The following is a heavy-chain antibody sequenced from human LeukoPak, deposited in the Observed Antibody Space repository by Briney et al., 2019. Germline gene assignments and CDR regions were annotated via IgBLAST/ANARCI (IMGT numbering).Heavy chain of an antibody. CDR1: GDSMTNYY. CDR2: IYHSGST. J-gene: IGHJ3*02. D-gene: IGHD6-19*01. V-gene: IGHV4-38-2*02. CDR3: ARVRWLANVFDI. Sequence: SETLSLTCTVSGDSMTNYYWNWIRQPPGKGLEWIGSIYHSGSTYYNPSLKSRVTISVDTSKNQFSLKLSSVTAADTAVYYCARVRWLANVFDIGGQGTMVTVSS.